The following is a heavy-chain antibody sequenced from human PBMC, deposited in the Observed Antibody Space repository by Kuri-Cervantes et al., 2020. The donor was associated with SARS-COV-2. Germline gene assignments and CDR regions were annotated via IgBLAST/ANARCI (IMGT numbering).Heavy chain of an antibody. CDR1: GGTFSSYA. V-gene: IGHV1-2*02. Sequence: ASVKVSCKASGGTFSSYAISWVRQAPGQGLEWMGWINPNSGSTNYAQKFQGRVTMTRDTSISTAYMELSRLRSDDTAVYYCARGITIFGVAYYYYGMDVWGQGTTVTVSS. D-gene: IGHD3-3*01. CDR2: INPNSGST. J-gene: IGHJ6*02. CDR3: ARGITIFGVAYYYYGMDV.